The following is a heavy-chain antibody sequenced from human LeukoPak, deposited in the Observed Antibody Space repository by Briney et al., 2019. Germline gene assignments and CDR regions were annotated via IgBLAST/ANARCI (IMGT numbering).Heavy chain of an antibody. J-gene: IGHJ4*02. Sequence: SETLSLTCTVSGGSISSYYWSWIRQPPGKGLEWIGEINHSGSTNYNPSLKSRVTISVDTSKNQFSLKLSSVTAADTAVYYCASPLQDYWGQGTLVTVSS. V-gene: IGHV4-34*01. CDR2: INHSGST. CDR3: ASPLQDY. CDR1: GGSISSYY. D-gene: IGHD5-24*01.